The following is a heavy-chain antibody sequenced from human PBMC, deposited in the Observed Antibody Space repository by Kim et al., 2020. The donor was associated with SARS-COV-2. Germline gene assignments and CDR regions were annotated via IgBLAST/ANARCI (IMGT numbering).Heavy chain of an antibody. V-gene: IGHV1-69*04. D-gene: IGHD3-22*01. Sequence: KFQGRVTITADKSTSTAYMELSSLRSEDTAVYYCARDTYYYDSSGPALYYWGQGTLVTVSS. J-gene: IGHJ4*02. CDR3: ARDTYYYDSSGPALYY.